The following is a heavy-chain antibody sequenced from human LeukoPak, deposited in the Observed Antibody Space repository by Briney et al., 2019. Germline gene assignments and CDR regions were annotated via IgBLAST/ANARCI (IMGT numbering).Heavy chain of an antibody. V-gene: IGHV5-51*01. D-gene: IGHD4/OR15-4a*01. Sequence: GAALEICCEGSGSIFTSYWIGGGRQLAGKGQEWMGIIYPGDSDTRYSPSFQGQVTISADKSISTAYLQWSSLKASDTAMYYCALGARDDAFDIWGQGTMVTVSS. CDR3: ALGARDDAFDI. CDR1: GSIFTSYW. CDR2: IYPGDSDT. J-gene: IGHJ3*02.